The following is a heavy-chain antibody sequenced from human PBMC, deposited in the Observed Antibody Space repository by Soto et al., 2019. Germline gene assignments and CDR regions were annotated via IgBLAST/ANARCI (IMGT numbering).Heavy chain of an antibody. CDR2: MNPNSGNT. V-gene: IGHV1-8*01. CDR1: GYAFTSYD. D-gene: IGHD5-18*01. CDR3: XREKSYGYADY. Sequence: QVQLVQSGAEVKKPGASVKVSCKXSGYAFTSYDINWVRQATGQGLEWMGWMNPNSGNTGYAQKFQGRVTMTRNTSISTAYMEXXXXXXXXXXXXXXXREKSYGYADYWGQGTLVTVSS. J-gene: IGHJ4*02.